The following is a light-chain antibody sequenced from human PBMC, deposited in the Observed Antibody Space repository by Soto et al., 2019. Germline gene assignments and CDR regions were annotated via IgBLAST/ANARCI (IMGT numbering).Light chain of an antibody. CDR2: EVV. CDR3: KSYAGSNPYV. CDR1: KNDIGVYDF. J-gene: IGLJ1*01. V-gene: IGLV2-8*01. Sequence: QSVLPQPPSASGSPGQSVTISCTGTKNDIGVYDFVSWYQHHPGKAPRLIIYEVVQRPSGVPDRFSGSKSGNTASLTVSGLQAADEADYFCKSYAGSNPYVFGSGTKLTVL.